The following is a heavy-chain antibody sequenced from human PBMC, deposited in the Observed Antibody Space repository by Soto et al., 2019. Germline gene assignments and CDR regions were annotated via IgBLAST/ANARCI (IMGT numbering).Heavy chain of an antibody. CDR3: AREGITNWFDP. D-gene: IGHD1-20*01. J-gene: IGHJ5*02. V-gene: IGHV4-34*01. CDR1: GGSFSGYY. Sequence: SETLSLTCAVYGGSFSGYYWSWIRQPPGKGLEWIGEINHSGSTNYNPSLKSRVTLSVDTSKNQFSLKLSSVTAADTAVYYCAREGITNWFDPWGQGTLVTVSS. CDR2: INHSGST.